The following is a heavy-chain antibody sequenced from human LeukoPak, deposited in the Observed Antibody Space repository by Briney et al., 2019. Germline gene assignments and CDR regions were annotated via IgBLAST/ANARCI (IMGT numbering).Heavy chain of an antibody. CDR2: INPSGGST. V-gene: IGHV1-46*01. Sequence: ASVKVSCKASGYTFTSYYMLWVRQAPGLGLEWMGIINPSGGSTGYAQKYQGRITMTRDMSTSTDYMELSSLRSEDTAVYYCARASSGPFDYWGQGTLVTVSS. CDR1: GYTFTSYY. J-gene: IGHJ4*02. CDR3: ARASSGPFDY. D-gene: IGHD3-22*01.